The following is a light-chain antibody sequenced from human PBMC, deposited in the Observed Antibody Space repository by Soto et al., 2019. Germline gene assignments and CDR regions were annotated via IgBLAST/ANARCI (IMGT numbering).Light chain of an antibody. CDR3: MQGEQAPIT. Sequence: DIEMTQSPLSLRVTPGEPASISSKSSQSLLNSNGYNGLSWYLQKPGQSPRLLIYFGSNRASGVPDRLSGSVSGTYFTLQISSVEAEDVGVYYCMQGEQAPITFGQGTRLEIK. V-gene: IGKV2-28*01. CDR2: FGS. J-gene: IGKJ5*01. CDR1: QSLLNSNGYNG.